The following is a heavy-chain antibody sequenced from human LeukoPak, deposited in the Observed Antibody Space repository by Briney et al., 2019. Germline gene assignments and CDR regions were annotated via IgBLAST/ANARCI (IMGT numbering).Heavy chain of an antibody. CDR3: ARSPVVVVAATRLRRWFDP. CDR1: GGSISSYY. CDR2: IYYSGST. J-gene: IGHJ5*02. Sequence: SETLSLTCTVSGGSISSYYWSWIRQPPGKGLEWIEYIYYSGSTNYNPSLKSRVTISIDTSKNQFSLRLSSVTAADTAVYYCARSPVVVVAATRLRRWFDPWGQGTLVTVSS. D-gene: IGHD2-15*01. V-gene: IGHV4-59*01.